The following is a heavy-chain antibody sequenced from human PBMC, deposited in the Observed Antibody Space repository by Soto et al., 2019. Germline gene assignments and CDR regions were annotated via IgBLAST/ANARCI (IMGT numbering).Heavy chain of an antibody. CDR3: ARDLGQQPDYYYGMDV. CDR2: IKQDGSEK. CDR1: GFTFSSYW. J-gene: IGHJ6*02. V-gene: IGHV3-7*01. Sequence: GGSLRLSCAASGFTFSSYWMSWVRQAPGKGLEWVANIKQDGSEKYYVDSVKGRFTISRDNAKNSLYLQMNSLRAEDTAVYYCARDLGQQPDYYYGMDVWGQGTTVTVSS. D-gene: IGHD6-13*01.